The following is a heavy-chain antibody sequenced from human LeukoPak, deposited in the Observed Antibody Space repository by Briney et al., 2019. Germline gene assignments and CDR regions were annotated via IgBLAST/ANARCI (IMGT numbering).Heavy chain of an antibody. D-gene: IGHD1-14*01. Sequence: GGSLRLSCAASGFTFSSYSMNWVRQAPGKGLEWVPSISSSSSYIYYADSVKGRFTISRDNAKNSLYLQMNSLRAEDTAVYYCARAKDRGYYYYMDVWGKGTTVTVSS. J-gene: IGHJ6*03. CDR3: ARAKDRGYYYYMDV. V-gene: IGHV3-21*01. CDR1: GFTFSSYS. CDR2: ISSSSSYI.